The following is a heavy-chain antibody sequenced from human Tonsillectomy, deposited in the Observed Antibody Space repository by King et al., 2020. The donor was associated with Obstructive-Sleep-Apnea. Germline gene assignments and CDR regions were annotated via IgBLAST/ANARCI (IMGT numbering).Heavy chain of an antibody. V-gene: IGHV2-70*11. Sequence: VTLKESGPALVKPPQTLTLTCTFSGFSLSTSGMCVSWIRQPPGKALEWLARIDWDDDKYYSTSLKTRLTISKDTSKNQVVLTMTNMDPVDTATYYCARIAFPNYYDSSGYWYYFDYWGQGTLVTVSS. J-gene: IGHJ4*02. CDR3: ARIAFPNYYDSSGYWYYFDY. CDR1: GFSLSTSGMC. D-gene: IGHD3-22*01. CDR2: IDWDDDK.